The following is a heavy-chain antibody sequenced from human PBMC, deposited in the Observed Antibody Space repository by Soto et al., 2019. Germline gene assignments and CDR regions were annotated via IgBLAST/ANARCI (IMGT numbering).Heavy chain of an antibody. V-gene: IGHV1-18*01. CDR3: ARDLFGEDGAGYFDY. CDR2: ISGLNGNT. Sequence: QVHLVQSGVEVKKPGASVKVSCKASGYSFSTYGISWVRQAPGQGLERRGWISGLNGNTNYAQNLQGRVTMTTDTSTSTAYMELRSLGFDDTAMYYCARDLFGEDGAGYFDYWGQGTLVTVSS. J-gene: IGHJ4*02. CDR1: GYSFSTYG. D-gene: IGHD3-10*01.